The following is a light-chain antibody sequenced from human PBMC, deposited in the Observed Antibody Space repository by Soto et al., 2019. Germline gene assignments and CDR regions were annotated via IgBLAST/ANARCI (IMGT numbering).Light chain of an antibody. Sequence: DIQMTQSPSTLSASVGDRVAITCRASQDISKWLAWYQQKPGKPPKLLIYDASGLDSGVPSRFSGSGYGTEFTPTISGLQPEDFATFYCQQYDSFPWTFGPGTKVDIK. J-gene: IGKJ1*01. CDR3: QQYDSFPWT. CDR2: DAS. V-gene: IGKV1-5*01. CDR1: QDISKW.